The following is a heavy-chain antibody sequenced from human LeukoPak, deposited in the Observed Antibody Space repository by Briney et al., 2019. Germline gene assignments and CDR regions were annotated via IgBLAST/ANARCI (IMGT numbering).Heavy chain of an antibody. Sequence: GGSLRLSCAASGFTFSSYWMHWVRQAPGKGLVCVSRIKTDGSSTTYADSVKGRFTISRDNAKNTLYLQMNSLRAEDTAVYYCATDIVVVVAATHSDYWGQGTLVTVSS. CDR1: GFTFSSYW. CDR3: ATDIVVVVAATHSDY. CDR2: IKTDGSST. V-gene: IGHV3-74*01. J-gene: IGHJ4*02. D-gene: IGHD2-15*01.